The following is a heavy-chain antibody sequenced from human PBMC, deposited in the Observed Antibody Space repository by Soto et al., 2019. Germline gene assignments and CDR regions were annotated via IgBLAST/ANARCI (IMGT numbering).Heavy chain of an antibody. CDR3: AKDLPHLIVYCSGGSCSDAFDI. CDR2: ISGSGGST. D-gene: IGHD2-15*01. V-gene: IGHV3-23*01. J-gene: IGHJ3*02. Sequence: PGGSLRLSCAASGFTFSSYAMSWVRQAPGKGLEWVSAISGSGGSTYYADSVKGRFTISRDNSKNTLYLQMNSLRAEDTAVYYCAKDLPHLIVYCSGGSCSDAFDIWGQGTMVTVSS. CDR1: GFTFSSYA.